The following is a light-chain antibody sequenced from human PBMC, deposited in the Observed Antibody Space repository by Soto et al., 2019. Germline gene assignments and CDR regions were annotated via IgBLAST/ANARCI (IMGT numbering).Light chain of an antibody. J-gene: IGKJ1*01. CDR2: DAS. Sequence: DIQMTQSPSSLSASVGDRVTITCQASQDITNYLNWYQQKPGKAPQLLIYDASNLETGVPSRFSGSGSGTEFTLTISSVQPEDFAIYYCQQTHSAPRTFGQGTRLDIK. CDR1: QDITNY. V-gene: IGKV1-33*01. CDR3: QQTHSAPRT.